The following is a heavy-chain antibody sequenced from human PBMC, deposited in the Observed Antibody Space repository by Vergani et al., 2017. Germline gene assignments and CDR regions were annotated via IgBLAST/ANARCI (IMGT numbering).Heavy chain of an antibody. CDR2: INPNSGDT. Sequence: QVQLVQSGAEVKKPGASVKVSCRASGYTFTGYYIHWVRQAPGQGLEWMGWINPNSGDTNYAQKFQGRVTMTRDTSVSTAYMELSRLRSDDTAVYYWARDFYDSSGPSHYWGQGTLVTVSS. CDR3: ARDFYDSSGPSHY. CDR1: GYTFTGYY. D-gene: IGHD3-22*01. J-gene: IGHJ4*02. V-gene: IGHV1-2*02.